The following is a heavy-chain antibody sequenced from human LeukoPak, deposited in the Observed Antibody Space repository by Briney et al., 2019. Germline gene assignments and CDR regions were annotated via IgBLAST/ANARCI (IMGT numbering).Heavy chain of an antibody. CDR3: AKRRHNYYGSGSYSV. CDR1: GFTFSSYA. V-gene: IGHV3-23*01. Sequence: PGGSLRLSCAASGFTFSSYAMSWVRQAPGKGLEWVSAISGSGGSTYYADSVKGRFTISRDNSKNTLYLQINSLRAEDTAVYYCAKRRHNYYGSGSYSVWGQGTLVTVSS. CDR2: ISGSGGST. J-gene: IGHJ4*02. D-gene: IGHD3-10*01.